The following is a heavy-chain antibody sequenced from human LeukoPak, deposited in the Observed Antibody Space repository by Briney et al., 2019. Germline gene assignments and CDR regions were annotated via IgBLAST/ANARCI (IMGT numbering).Heavy chain of an antibody. Sequence: ASVKVSCKASGYTFTGYYMHWVRQAPGQGLEWMGRINPNSGGTNYAQKFQGRVTMTRNTSISTAYMELSSLRSEDTAVYYCARGGEWDIVVVPAATEWFQHWGQGTLVTVSS. V-gene: IGHV1-2*06. J-gene: IGHJ1*01. D-gene: IGHD2-2*01. CDR1: GYTFTGYY. CDR2: INPNSGGT. CDR3: ARGGEWDIVVVPAATEWFQH.